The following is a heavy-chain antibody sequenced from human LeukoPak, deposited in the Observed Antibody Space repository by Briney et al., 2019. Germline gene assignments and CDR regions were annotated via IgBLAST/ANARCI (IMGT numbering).Heavy chain of an antibody. V-gene: IGHV3-23*01. CDR2: ISGSGGSA. CDR3: AKDRVGSTSSWYFDL. J-gene: IGHJ2*01. D-gene: IGHD1-26*01. CDR1: GFTFSSYA. Sequence: GGSLRLSCAASGFTFSSYAMSWVRQAPGKGLEWVSGISGSGGSAYYADSVKGRFTISRDNSKNTLYLQMNSLRAEDTAVYYCAKDRVGSTSSWYFDLWGRGTLVSVSS.